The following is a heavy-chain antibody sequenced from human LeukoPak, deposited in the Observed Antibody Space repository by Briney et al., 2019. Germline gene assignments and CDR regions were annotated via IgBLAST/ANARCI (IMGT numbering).Heavy chain of an antibody. D-gene: IGHD3-10*01. V-gene: IGHV4-34*01. CDR2: INHSGST. J-gene: IGHJ4*02. CDR1: GGSFSGYY. Sequence: PSETLSLTCAAYGGSFSGYYWSWIRQPPGKGLEWIGEINHSGSTNYNPSLKSRVTISVDTSKNQFSLKLSSVTAADTAVYYCARVQLWFGELFSHYFDYWGQGTLVTVSS. CDR3: ARVQLWFGELFSHYFDY.